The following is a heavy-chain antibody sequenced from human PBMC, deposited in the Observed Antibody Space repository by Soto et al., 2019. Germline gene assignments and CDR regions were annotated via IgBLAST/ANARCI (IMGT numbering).Heavy chain of an antibody. CDR3: AKRRGAGGHFDY. Sequence: GGSLRLSCAASGFTFSSYAMGWVRQGPGKGLEWVAVVSIGGSTHYADSVRGRFTISRDNSKNTLSLQMNSLTAEDTAVYFCAKRRGAGGHFDYWGQGALVTSPQ. D-gene: IGHD2-15*01. J-gene: IGHJ4*02. CDR1: GFTFSSYA. V-gene: IGHV3-23*01. CDR2: VSIGGST.